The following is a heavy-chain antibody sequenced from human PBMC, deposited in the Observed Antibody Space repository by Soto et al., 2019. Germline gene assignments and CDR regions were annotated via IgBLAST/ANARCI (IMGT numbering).Heavy chain of an antibody. CDR1: GFSLSTSGVG. V-gene: IGHV2-5*01. CDR2: IYWNDDK. J-gene: IGHJ5*02. D-gene: IGHD6-19*01. Sequence: SGPTLVNRTQTLTLTCTFSGFSLSTSGVGVGWIRQPPGKALEWLALIYWNDDKHYSPSLKSRLTITKDPSKNQVVLTMTNMDPVDTATYYCAYRPYPAVAPTNRHWFDPWGQGALVTVSS. CDR3: AYRPYPAVAPTNRHWFDP.